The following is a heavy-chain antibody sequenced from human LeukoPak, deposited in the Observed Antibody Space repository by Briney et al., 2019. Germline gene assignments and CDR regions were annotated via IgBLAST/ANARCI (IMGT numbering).Heavy chain of an antibody. CDR3: ARDTPLMTTVSD. Sequence: PSETLSLTCTVSGDSISNSIWWSWLRQPPGKGLEWIGEVDHTGNTNYRPSLDSRVTLSIDTSKNHFSLKLSSVTAADTAVYYCARDTPLMTTVSDWGQGTLVTVSS. J-gene: IGHJ4*02. CDR1: GDSISNSIW. D-gene: IGHD4-17*01. V-gene: IGHV4-4*02. CDR2: VDHTGNT.